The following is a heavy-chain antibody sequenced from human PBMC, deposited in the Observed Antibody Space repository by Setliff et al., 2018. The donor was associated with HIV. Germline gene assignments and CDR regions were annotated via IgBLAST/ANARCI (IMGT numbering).Heavy chain of an antibody. CDR3: TGPRGDEAFDI. V-gene: IGHV1-69*10. CDR2: IISILDIT. D-gene: IGHD3-10*01. J-gene: IGHJ3*02. Sequence: SVKVSCKASGGTSSTHAINWVRQAPGQGLEWMGQIISILDITSYAQKLQGRVSITADESTSTSYMELSDLTSADTAVYYCTGPRGDEAFDIWGQGTKVTVSS. CDR1: GGTSSTHA.